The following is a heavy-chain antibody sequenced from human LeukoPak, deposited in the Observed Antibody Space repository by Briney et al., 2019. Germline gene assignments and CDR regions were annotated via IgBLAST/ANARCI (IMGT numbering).Heavy chain of an antibody. J-gene: IGHJ5*02. Sequence: SETLSLTCTVSGGSISSHYWSWIRQPPGKGLEWIGYIYYSGSTNYNPSLKSRVTISVDTSKNQFSLKLRSVTAADTAVYYCARDQNIFTEGGDNWFDPWGQGTLVTVSS. CDR2: IYYSGST. D-gene: IGHD3-3*02. CDR1: GGSISSHY. CDR3: ARDQNIFTEGGDNWFDP. V-gene: IGHV4-59*11.